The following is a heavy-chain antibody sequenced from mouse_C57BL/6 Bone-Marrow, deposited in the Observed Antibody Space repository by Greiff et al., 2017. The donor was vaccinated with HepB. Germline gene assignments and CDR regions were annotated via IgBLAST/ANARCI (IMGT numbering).Heavy chain of an antibody. V-gene: IGHV1-82*01. CDR3: ARRGIYYDYLYAMDK. D-gene: IGHD2-4*01. CDR1: GYAFSSSW. J-gene: IGHJ4*01. CDR2: IYPGDGDT. Sequence: QVQLQQSGPELVKPGASVKISCKASGYAFSSSWMTWVKQRPGKGLEWIGRIYPGDGDTNYNGKFKGKATLTADKSSSTAYMQLSSLTSEDSAVYMCARRGIYYDYLYAMDKWGQGTSVTVSA.